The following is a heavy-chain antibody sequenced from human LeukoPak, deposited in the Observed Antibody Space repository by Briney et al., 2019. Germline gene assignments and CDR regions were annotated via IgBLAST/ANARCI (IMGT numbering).Heavy chain of an antibody. Sequence: GGSLRLSCAASGFRLSDFNMNWVRQAPGKGLEWVSGISGSGSNTYYADFVKGRLTTSRDSSKNTLYLQMNSLTADDTAVYYCAKNGEPHYYMDVWGKGTTVTVSS. CDR1: GFRLSDFN. V-gene: IGHV3-23*01. CDR2: ISGSGSNT. J-gene: IGHJ6*03. D-gene: IGHD1-14*01. CDR3: AKNGEPHYYMDV.